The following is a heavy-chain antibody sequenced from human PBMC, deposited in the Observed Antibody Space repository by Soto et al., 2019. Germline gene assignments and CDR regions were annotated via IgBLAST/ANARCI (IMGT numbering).Heavy chain of an antibody. J-gene: IGHJ5*02. V-gene: IGHV1-46*01. D-gene: IGHD5-12*01. Sequence: QVQLVQSGAEVKKPGASVKVSCKASGYTFTSYYMHWVRQAPGQGLEWMGIINPSGGSTSYAQKFQSIATMTRGTSTSTGYMELSSLRSEDTAVYYCAREDSGYVPNFDPWGQGTLVTVSS. CDR1: GYTFTSYY. CDR3: AREDSGYVPNFDP. CDR2: INPSGGST.